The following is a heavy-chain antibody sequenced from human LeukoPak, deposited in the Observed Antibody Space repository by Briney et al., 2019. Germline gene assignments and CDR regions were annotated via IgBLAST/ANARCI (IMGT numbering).Heavy chain of an antibody. J-gene: IGHJ4*02. Sequence: PSETLSLTCAVYGGSISTYSWSWIRQPPGKGLEWIGYIYYSGSTNYNPSLTSRVTISVDTSKNQFSLKLSSVTAADTAVYYCARHLDYWGQGTLVTVSS. CDR2: IYYSGST. CDR1: GGSISTYS. V-gene: IGHV4-59*08. CDR3: ARHLDY.